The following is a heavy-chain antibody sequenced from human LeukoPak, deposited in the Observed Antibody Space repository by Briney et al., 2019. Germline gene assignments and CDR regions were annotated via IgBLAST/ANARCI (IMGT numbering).Heavy chain of an antibody. D-gene: IGHD3-9*01. J-gene: IGHJ3*02. CDR3: ARDFPIYDILTVYYPDAFDI. CDR2: IYTSGST. Sequence: PSETLSLTCTVSGRSISSSSYYWSWIRQPAGKGLEWIGRIYTSGSTNYNPPLKTRLTMTVDTSKNQFSLRLGSVTAADTAVYYCARDFPIYDILTVYYPDAFDIWGQGTMVTVSS. CDR1: GRSISSSSYY. V-gene: IGHV4-61*02.